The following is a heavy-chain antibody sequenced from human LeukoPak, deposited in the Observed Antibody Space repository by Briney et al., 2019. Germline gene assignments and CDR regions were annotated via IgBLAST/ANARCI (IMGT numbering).Heavy chain of an antibody. Sequence: PGGSLRLSCAASGFTVSSNYMSWVRQAPGKGLEWVTFIRNDGSNKYYADSVKGRFTISRDNSKNTLYLQMNTLRAEDTAVYYCAKGVKHIVVVTAQHYFDYWGQGTLVTVSS. CDR3: AKGVKHIVVVTAQHYFDY. D-gene: IGHD2-21*02. J-gene: IGHJ4*02. CDR1: GFTVSSNY. V-gene: IGHV3-30*02. CDR2: IRNDGSNK.